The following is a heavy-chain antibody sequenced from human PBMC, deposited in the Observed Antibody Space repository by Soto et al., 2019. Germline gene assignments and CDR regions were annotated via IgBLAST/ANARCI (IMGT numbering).Heavy chain of an antibody. CDR2: INHSGST. D-gene: IGHD4-4*01. J-gene: IGHJ6*03. Sequence: SETLSLTCAVYGGSFSGYYWSWIRQPPGKGLEWIGEINHSGSTNYNPSLKSRVTISVDTSKNQFSLKLSSVTAADTAGYYCARCGRTTVTTAGYYYMDVWGKGTTVTVSS. V-gene: IGHV4-34*01. CDR3: ARCGRTTVTTAGYYYMDV. CDR1: GGSFSGYY.